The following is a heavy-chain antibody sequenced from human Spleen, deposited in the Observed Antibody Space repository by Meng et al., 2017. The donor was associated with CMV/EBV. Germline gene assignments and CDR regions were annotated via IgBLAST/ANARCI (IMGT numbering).Heavy chain of an antibody. CDR1: GFTCSNYA. Sequence: SLRLSCAASGFTCSNYAMSWVSRAPGKGLEWVSGISAGGGSTYYADSVKGRFTISRDNSKNTLYLQMNSLRAEDTAVYYCARYYGSGWGQGTLVTVSS. CDR2: ISAGGGST. J-gene: IGHJ4*02. D-gene: IGHD3-10*01. V-gene: IGHV3-23*01. CDR3: ARYYGSG.